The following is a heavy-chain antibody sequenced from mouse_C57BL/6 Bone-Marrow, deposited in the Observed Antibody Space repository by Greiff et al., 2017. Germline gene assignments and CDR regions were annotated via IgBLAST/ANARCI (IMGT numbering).Heavy chain of an antibody. Sequence: QVQLQQPGAELVKPGASVKLSCKASGYTFTSYWMHWVKQRPGRGLEWLGRIAPNSGGTKYNEKFKRKATRTVDKPSSTAYMQLSSLTSEDSAVYYGARGGGYGYDDAWGQGTTLTVSS. CDR2: IAPNSGGT. D-gene: IGHD2-2*01. CDR3: ARGGGYGYDDA. CDR1: GYTFTSYW. V-gene: IGHV1-72*01. J-gene: IGHJ2*01.